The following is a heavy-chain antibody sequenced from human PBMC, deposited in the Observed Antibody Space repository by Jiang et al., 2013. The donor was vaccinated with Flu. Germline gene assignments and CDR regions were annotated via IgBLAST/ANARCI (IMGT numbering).Heavy chain of an antibody. V-gene: IGHV4-4*02. D-gene: IGHD2-2*01. CDR1: GGSISRATW. CDR2: IYHDGVA. CDR3: STSWFDP. J-gene: IGHJ5*02. Sequence: GSGLVKPWGTLSLTCTVSGGSISRATWWSWVRQPPGRGLEWIGEIYHDGVAHYNPSLKSRVTISLDKSQNHFSLKLDSVTAADTAVYYCSTSWFDPWGQGTLVTVSS.